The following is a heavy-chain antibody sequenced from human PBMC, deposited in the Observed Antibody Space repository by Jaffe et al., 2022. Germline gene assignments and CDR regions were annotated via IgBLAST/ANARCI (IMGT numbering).Heavy chain of an antibody. CDR3: ARAGTPLDAFDI. Sequence: QVQLQESGPGLVKPSETLSLTCAVSGYSISSGYYWGWIRQPPGKGLEWIGSIYHSGSTYYNPSLKSRVTISVDTSKNQFSLKLSSVTAADTAVYYCARAGTPLDAFDIWGQGTMVTVSS. J-gene: IGHJ3*02. CDR2: IYHSGST. D-gene: IGHD3-10*01. CDR1: GYSISSGYY. V-gene: IGHV4-38-2*01.